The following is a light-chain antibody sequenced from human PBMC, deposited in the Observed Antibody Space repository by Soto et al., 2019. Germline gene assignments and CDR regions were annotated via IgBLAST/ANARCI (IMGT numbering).Light chain of an antibody. J-gene: IGKJ1*01. Sequence: DIVMTQSPESLAVSLGERATINCKSSQTVLDSSNNRNYLAWYQQRPGQPPKLLFYWASTRKSGVPDRFSGSGARTDSPLTIRSLQAEDVEVYFCLEYADIPRAFGQGTKVDLK. CDR1: QTVLDSSNNRNY. CDR3: LEYADIPRA. CDR2: WAS. V-gene: IGKV4-1*01.